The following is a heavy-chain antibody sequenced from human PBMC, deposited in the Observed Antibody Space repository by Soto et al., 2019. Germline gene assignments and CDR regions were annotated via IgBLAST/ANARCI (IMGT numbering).Heavy chain of an antibody. J-gene: IGHJ4*02. Sequence: QVQLVQSGAEVKKPGASVKVSCKASGYTFPSYGISWVRQAPGQGIAWMGGISAHNGNQKSAQKLQGRVTMTTDTSRSTAYMELRSMRSDDTAVYYCAREPNYLDYWGKGPLFTVSS. CDR2: ISAHNGNQ. V-gene: IGHV1-18*01. CDR1: GYTFPSYG. CDR3: AREPNYLDY.